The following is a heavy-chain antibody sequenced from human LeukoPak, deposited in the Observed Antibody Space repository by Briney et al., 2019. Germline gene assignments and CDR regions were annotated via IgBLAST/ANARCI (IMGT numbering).Heavy chain of an antibody. CDR2: IWSDGSNK. D-gene: IGHD2-2*01. CDR1: GFTFSRYG. J-gene: IGHJ4*02. CDR3: ARDIVVITAAHLFEY. Sequence: PLRLSCAASGFTFSRYGMHWVGPAPGKGPEGVAVIWSDGSNKYLADSVKGRFTISRDNSKNTLYLQMNSLRAEDTAVYYCARDIVVITAAHLFEYWGQGTLVTVSS. V-gene: IGHV3-33*01.